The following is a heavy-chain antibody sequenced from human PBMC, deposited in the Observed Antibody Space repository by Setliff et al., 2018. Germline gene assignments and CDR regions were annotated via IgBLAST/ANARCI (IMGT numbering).Heavy chain of an antibody. CDR3: AKDPHPAYCGGDCSFT. CDR2: IIPILGIA. CDR1: GGTFSSYA. J-gene: IGHJ4*02. D-gene: IGHD2-21*02. Sequence: ASVKVSCKASGGTFSSYAISWVRQAPGQGLEWMGGIIPILGIANYAQKFQGRVTITADKSTSTAYMELSSLRSEDTAVYYCAKDPHPAYCGGDCSFTWGQGTLVTVSS. V-gene: IGHV1-69*10.